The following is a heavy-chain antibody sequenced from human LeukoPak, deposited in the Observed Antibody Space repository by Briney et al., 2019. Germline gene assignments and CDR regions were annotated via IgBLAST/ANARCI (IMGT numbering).Heavy chain of an antibody. Sequence: GGSLRLSCTASGFIFSSYNMDWVRQAPGKGLEWVSYISYSSSTRYYADSVKGRFTISRDNAKNSLYLQINSPRDEDMAVYYCARVGSEWLVNDYWGQGALITVSS. CDR2: ISYSSSTR. CDR1: GFIFSSYN. J-gene: IGHJ4*02. CDR3: ARVGSEWLVNDY. D-gene: IGHD6-19*01. V-gene: IGHV3-48*02.